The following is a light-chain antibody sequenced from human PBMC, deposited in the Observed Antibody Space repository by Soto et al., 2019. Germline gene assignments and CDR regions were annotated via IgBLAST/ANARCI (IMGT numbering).Light chain of an antibody. J-gene: IGLJ1*01. Sequence: QSALTQPASVSGSPGQSITICCTGTSHDIGGYKYVSWYQQHPGKAPKLMIYEVSNRPSGVSNRFSGSKSGNTASLTISGLQTEDEADYYCCAYTSTSALYVFGTGTKVTVL. CDR3: CAYTSTSALYV. V-gene: IGLV2-14*01. CDR1: SHDIGGYKY. CDR2: EVS.